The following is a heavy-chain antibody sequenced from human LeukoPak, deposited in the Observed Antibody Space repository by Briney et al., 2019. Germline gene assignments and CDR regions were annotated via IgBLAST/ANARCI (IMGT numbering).Heavy chain of an antibody. CDR3: VGSIAAAGTGY. Sequence: SETLSLTCTVSGGSISSSSYYWGWIRQPPGKGLEWIGSIYYSGSTYYNPSLKSRVTISVDTSKNQFSLKLSSVTAADTAVYYCVGSIAAAGTGYWGQGTLVTVPS. CDR2: IYYSGST. D-gene: IGHD6-13*01. J-gene: IGHJ4*02. CDR1: GGSISSSSYY. V-gene: IGHV4-39*01.